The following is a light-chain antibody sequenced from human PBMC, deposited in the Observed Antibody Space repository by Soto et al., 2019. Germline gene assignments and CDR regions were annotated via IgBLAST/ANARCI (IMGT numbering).Light chain of an antibody. CDR1: QSISSW. Sequence: DIQMTQSPSTLSASVGDRDTITCRASQSISSWLAWYQQKPGTAPKLLIYKASTLQSGVPSRFSGSGSGTEFTLTISSLQPDDSATYYCQQYNDNWTFGQGTKVDSK. V-gene: IGKV1-5*03. CDR2: KAS. CDR3: QQYNDNWT. J-gene: IGKJ1*01.